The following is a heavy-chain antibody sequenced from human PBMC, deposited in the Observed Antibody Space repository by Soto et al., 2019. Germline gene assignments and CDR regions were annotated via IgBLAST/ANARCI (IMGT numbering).Heavy chain of an antibody. CDR2: IYYSGST. Sequence: SETLSLTCTVSGGSVSSYYWSWIRQSPGKGLEWIGYIYYSGSTYYNPSLKSRVTISVDTSKNQFSLKLSSVTAADTAVYYCARAPYYDFWSGYPGTNWFDPWGQGTLVTVSS. CDR3: ARAPYYDFWSGYPGTNWFDP. CDR1: GGSVSSYY. J-gene: IGHJ5*02. V-gene: IGHV4-59*06. D-gene: IGHD3-3*01.